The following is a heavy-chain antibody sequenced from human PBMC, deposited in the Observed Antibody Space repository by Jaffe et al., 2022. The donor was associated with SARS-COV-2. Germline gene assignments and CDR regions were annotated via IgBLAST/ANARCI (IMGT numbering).Heavy chain of an antibody. J-gene: IGHJ4*02. CDR2: ISYDGSNK. D-gene: IGHD1-20*01. CDR1: GFTFSSYA. Sequence: QVQLVESGGGVVQPGRSLRLSCAASGFTFSSYAMHWVRQAPGKGLEWVAVISYDGSNKYYADSVKGRFTISRDNSKNTLYLQMNSLRAEDTAVYYCAREGITGIPFDYWGQGTLVTVSS. V-gene: IGHV3-30-3*01. CDR3: AREGITGIPFDY.